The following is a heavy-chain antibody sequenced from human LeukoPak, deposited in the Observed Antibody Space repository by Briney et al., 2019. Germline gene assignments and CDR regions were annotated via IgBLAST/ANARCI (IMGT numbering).Heavy chain of an antibody. Sequence: PGGSLRLSCAASGFTFSSYAMSWVRQGPGKGLEWVSAISGSGGNTYYADSVKGRFTISRDNAKNSLYLQMNSLRAEDTAVYYCARDRGMYSYGYYYYYYMDVWGKGTTVTVSS. CDR2: ISGSGGNT. D-gene: IGHD5-18*01. V-gene: IGHV3-23*01. CDR1: GFTFSSYA. CDR3: ARDRGMYSYGYYYYYYMDV. J-gene: IGHJ6*03.